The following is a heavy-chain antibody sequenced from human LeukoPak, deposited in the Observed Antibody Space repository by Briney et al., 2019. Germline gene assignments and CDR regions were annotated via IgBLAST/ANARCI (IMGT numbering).Heavy chain of an antibody. J-gene: IGHJ5*01. CDR1: GYTFTTYF. CDR3: TREGQSRKFDS. D-gene: IGHD4-11*01. Sequence: GASVTVSCKTSGYTFTTYFITWVRQAPGQGLEWMGWISPYNGHTKYTHSLQGRVTMTTDTSTSTAFLELRSLMSDDTAVYYCTREGQSRKFDSWGQGTLVTVSS. V-gene: IGHV1-18*04. CDR2: ISPYNGHT.